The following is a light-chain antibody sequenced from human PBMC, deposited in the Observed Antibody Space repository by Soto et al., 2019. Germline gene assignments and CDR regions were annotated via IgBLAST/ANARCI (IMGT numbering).Light chain of an antibody. V-gene: IGKV1-5*01. CDR2: DAS. Sequence: DIQMTRSPSTLSASVGDRVTITCRASQSISTWLAWYQQKPGKAPKLLIYDASSLESGVPSRFSGSGSGTEFTLTISSLQPDDFATYYCQQYYTYSWTFGQGTKVEF. CDR1: QSISTW. CDR3: QQYYTYSWT. J-gene: IGKJ1*01.